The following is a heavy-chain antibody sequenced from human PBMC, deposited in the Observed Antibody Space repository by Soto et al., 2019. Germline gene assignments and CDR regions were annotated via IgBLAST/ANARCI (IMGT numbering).Heavy chain of an antibody. V-gene: IGHV4-31*03. CDR3: ARSSHDPPHFNY. D-gene: IGHD1-1*01. CDR1: GGSISSGGYY. Sequence: PSETLSLTCTVSGGSISSGGYYWSWIRQHPGEGLEWIGSIYYIGGTYYNPSLNSRVTISVDTSKNQFSLKLSSVTAADTAVYYCARSSHDPPHFNYWGQGTLVT. J-gene: IGHJ4*02. CDR2: IYYIGGT.